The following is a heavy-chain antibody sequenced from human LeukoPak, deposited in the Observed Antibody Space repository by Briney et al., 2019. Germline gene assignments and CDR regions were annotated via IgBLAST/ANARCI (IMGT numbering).Heavy chain of an antibody. Sequence: PGGSLRLSCAASGFTFSDYYMSWIRQAPGKGLEWVSYISSSGSTIYYADSVKGRFTISTENAKNLLYLQINSLRAEDPAVYYCARDYYSNYVGSLDYWGQGTLVTVSS. V-gene: IGHV3-11*01. D-gene: IGHD4-11*01. CDR1: GFTFSDYY. CDR2: ISSSGSTI. CDR3: ARDYYSNYVGSLDY. J-gene: IGHJ4*02.